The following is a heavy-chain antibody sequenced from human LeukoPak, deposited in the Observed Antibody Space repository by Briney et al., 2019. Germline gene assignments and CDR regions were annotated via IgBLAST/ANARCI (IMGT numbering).Heavy chain of an antibody. CDR2: IYYSGST. V-gene: IGHV4-59*08. CDR1: GGSISSYY. CDR3: ASRELGWDV. D-gene: IGHD1-26*01. J-gene: IGHJ6*02. Sequence: KPSETLSLTCTVSGGSISSYYWSWLRQPPGKGLEWIGYIYYSGSTNYNPSLKSRVTISVDTSKNQFSLKLSSVTAADTAVYYCASRELGWDVWGQGTTVTVSS.